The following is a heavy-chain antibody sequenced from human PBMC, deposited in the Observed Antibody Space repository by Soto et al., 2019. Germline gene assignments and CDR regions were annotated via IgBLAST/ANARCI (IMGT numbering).Heavy chain of an antibody. V-gene: IGHV3-23*01. J-gene: IGHJ4*02. Sequence: GGSLRLSCAASGFKFSNYAMSWVRQAPGKGLEWVSLISATGGGTYYADSVKGRFTISRDNSHNTLYLQVHSLTAEDTAVYYCAKDRRAGGNSAFYFDFWRQGAQATVSS. CDR2: ISATGGGT. CDR3: AKDRRAGGNSAFYFDF. CDR1: GFKFSNYA. D-gene: IGHD3-16*01.